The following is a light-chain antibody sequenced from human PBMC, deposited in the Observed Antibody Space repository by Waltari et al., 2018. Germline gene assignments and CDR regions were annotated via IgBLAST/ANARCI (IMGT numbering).Light chain of an antibody. Sequence: QSALTQPRSVSGSPGQSVTISCTGTSSDVGTYNYVSWYQQHPGKAPKSLIYDVSQPPSVAPVLFSGSKSGTTASLNIAGRHAEDEADYYCCSYAGRYTWVFGGGTKVTVL. CDR1: SSDVGTYNY. CDR3: CSYAGRYTWV. CDR2: DVS. V-gene: IGLV2-11*01. J-gene: IGLJ3*02.